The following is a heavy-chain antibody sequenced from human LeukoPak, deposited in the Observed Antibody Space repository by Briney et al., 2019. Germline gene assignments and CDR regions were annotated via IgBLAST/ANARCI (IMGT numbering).Heavy chain of an antibody. J-gene: IGHJ4*02. Sequence: ETLSLTCTVSGGSINNYYWNWVRQAPGKGLEWVSSISGSSSDIYYADSVKGRFTISRDNAKNSLYLQMKSLRAEDTAVYYCARRGYHDYSGFDYWGQGTLVTVSS. V-gene: IGHV3-21*01. CDR2: ISGSSSDI. CDR3: ARRGYHDYSGFDY. D-gene: IGHD1-26*01. CDR1: GGSINNYY.